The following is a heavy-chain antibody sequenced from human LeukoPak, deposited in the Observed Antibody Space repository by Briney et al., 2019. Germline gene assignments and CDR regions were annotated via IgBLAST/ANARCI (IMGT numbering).Heavy chain of an antibody. CDR3: ARGNSIAARLFDY. CDR1: GFTFSSYG. Sequence: GGSLRLSCAASGFTFSSYGMHWVRQAPGKGLEWVAVISYDGSNKYYADSVKGRFTISRDNSKNTLYLQMNSLRAEDTAVYYCARGNSIAARLFDYWGQGTLVTVSS. D-gene: IGHD6-6*01. CDR2: ISYDGSNK. V-gene: IGHV3-30*03. J-gene: IGHJ4*02.